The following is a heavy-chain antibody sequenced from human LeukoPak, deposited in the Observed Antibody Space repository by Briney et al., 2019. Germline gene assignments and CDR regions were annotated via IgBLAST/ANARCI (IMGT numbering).Heavy chain of an antibody. J-gene: IGHJ4*01. V-gene: IGHV1-69*04. CDR1: GGTFSSYA. D-gene: IGHD3-10*01. CDR2: IIPILGIA. CDR3: ARDGFAADPAALYYFDY. Sequence: SVKVSCKASGGTFSSYAISWVRQAPGQGLEWMGRIIPILGIANYAQKFQGRVTITADKSTSTAYMELSSLRSEDTAVYYCARDGFAADPAALYYFDYWGQEPWSPSPQ.